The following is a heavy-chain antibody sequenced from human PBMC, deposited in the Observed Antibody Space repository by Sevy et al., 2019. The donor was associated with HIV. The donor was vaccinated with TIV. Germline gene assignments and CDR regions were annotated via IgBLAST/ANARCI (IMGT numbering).Heavy chain of an antibody. CDR2: ISSDGYIA. CDR1: GFTFSNYA. Sequence: GGSLRLSCSASGFTFSNYAMEWVRQAPGKGLEYVSAISSDGYIAYYADSVKDRFTISRDNSKDTLYLQLSSLRPEDTAVYYRVSGYFYDYWGHGTLVTVSS. CDR3: VSGYFYDY. V-gene: IGHV3-64D*06. D-gene: IGHD3-22*01. J-gene: IGHJ4*01.